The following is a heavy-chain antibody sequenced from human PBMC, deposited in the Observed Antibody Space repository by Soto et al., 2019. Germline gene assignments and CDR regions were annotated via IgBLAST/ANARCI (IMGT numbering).Heavy chain of an antibody. V-gene: IGHV3-15*07. J-gene: IGHJ4*02. CDR2: IKSKTDGGTT. D-gene: IGHD5-12*01. Sequence: GGSLRLSCAASGFTFSNAWMNWVRQAPGKGLEWVGRIKSKTDGGTTDYAAPVKGRFTISRDDSKNTLYLQMNSLKTEDTAVYYCSIFRIVATISHYWGQGTLVTVSS. CDR1: GFTFSNAW. CDR3: SIFRIVATISHY.